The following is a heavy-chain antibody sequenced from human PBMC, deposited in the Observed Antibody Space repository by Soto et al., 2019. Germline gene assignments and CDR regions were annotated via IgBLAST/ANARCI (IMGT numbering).Heavy chain of an antibody. J-gene: IGHJ4*02. CDR3: ARAPFYYGSGRGYFDY. D-gene: IGHD3-10*01. Sequence: PSETLSLTCTVSGGSITSSRYYWGWIRQPPGKGLEWIASIYYSGSTYYNPSLKSRVTISVDTSKNQFSLKLSSVTAADTAVYYCARAPFYYGSGRGYFDYWGKGSLVTVSS. CDR1: GGSITSSRYY. CDR2: IYYSGST. V-gene: IGHV4-39*01.